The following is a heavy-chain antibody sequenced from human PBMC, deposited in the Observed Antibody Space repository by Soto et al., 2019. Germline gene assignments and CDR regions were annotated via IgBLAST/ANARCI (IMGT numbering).Heavy chain of an antibody. J-gene: IGHJ4*02. Sequence: GGSVRLSCAASGFTFSTNSMNWVRQAPGKGLEWVSSISSSSNYIYYADSVKGRFTISRDNAKNSLYLQMNSLRAEDTAVYYCARDRFARCSGGSCYWDYWGQGTLVTVSS. CDR2: ISSSSNYI. V-gene: IGHV3-21*01. D-gene: IGHD2-15*01. CDR1: GFTFSTNS. CDR3: ARDRFARCSGGSCYWDY.